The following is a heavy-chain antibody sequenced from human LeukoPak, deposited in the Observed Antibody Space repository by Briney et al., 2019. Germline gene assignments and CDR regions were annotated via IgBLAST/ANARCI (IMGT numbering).Heavy chain of an antibody. CDR2: ISAYNGNT. Sequence: ASVKVSCKASGYTSNNYGISWVRQAPGQGLEWMAWISAYNGNTNYALKLRGRVTMTTDTSTSTAYMELRSLRSDDTAVYYCARDEKRYCSGGSCPAYFDYWGQGTLVTVSS. V-gene: IGHV1-18*01. J-gene: IGHJ4*02. CDR3: ARDEKRYCSGGSCPAYFDY. CDR1: GYTSNNYG. D-gene: IGHD2-15*01.